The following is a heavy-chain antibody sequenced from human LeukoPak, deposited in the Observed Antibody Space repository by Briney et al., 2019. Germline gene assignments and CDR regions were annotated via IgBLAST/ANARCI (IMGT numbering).Heavy chain of an antibody. CDR1: GGSISNYY. Sequence: SETLSLTCTVSGGSISNYYWSWIRQPPGKGLEWIGYIYYSGRTRYNPSLKSPVTISVDTSKNQFSLRLSSVTAADTAVYYCAKDQRYYDSSGYSYAFDIWGQGTMVTVSS. CDR2: IYYSGRT. J-gene: IGHJ3*02. CDR3: AKDQRYYDSSGYSYAFDI. D-gene: IGHD3-22*01. V-gene: IGHV4-59*12.